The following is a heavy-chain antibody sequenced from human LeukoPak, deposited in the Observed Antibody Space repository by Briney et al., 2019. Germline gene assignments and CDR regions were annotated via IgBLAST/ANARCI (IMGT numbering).Heavy chain of an antibody. CDR3: AKDLIAGAAHYYGMDV. CDR2: IYSGGST. J-gene: IGHJ6*02. CDR1: GFTVSSNY. D-gene: IGHD6-13*01. Sequence: GGSLRLSCAASGFTVSSNYMSWVRQAPGKGLEWVSVIYSGGSTYYADSVKGRFTISRDNSKNTVFLQLNSLRAEDTAVYYSAKDLIAGAAHYYGMDVWGQGTTVTVSS. V-gene: IGHV3-53*05.